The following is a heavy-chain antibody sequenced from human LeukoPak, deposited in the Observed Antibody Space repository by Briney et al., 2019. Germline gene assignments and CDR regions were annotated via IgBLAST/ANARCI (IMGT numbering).Heavy chain of an antibody. Sequence: SVKVSCKASGGSFSNYVITWVRQAPGQGLEWMGRIIPVLGVSNFARTFQGRVTITADKSTNTAHMELSRLESGDTAVYYCTREGVYAPDGSGYHRDAFDIWGQGTVVIVSS. V-gene: IGHV1-69*04. CDR1: GGSFSNYV. CDR3: TREGVYAPDGSGYHRDAFDI. CDR2: IIPVLGVS. D-gene: IGHD3-22*01. J-gene: IGHJ3*02.